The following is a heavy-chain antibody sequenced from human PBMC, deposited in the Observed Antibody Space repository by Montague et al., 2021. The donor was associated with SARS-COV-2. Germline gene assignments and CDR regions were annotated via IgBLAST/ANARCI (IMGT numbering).Heavy chain of an antibody. V-gene: IGHV4-39*07. Sequence: SETLSLTCAVSGGSISSTTNFWAWLRQPPGKEPEWIGSIFFRGTTYSNPSLKSRVTTSVDTSNNQFSLRLTSMTAADTAVYFCARDSRGGSLYPFFDSWGQGTLVTVSS. CDR2: IFFRGTT. J-gene: IGHJ4*02. CDR3: ARDSRGGSLYPFFDS. CDR1: GGSISSTTNF. D-gene: IGHD2-8*01.